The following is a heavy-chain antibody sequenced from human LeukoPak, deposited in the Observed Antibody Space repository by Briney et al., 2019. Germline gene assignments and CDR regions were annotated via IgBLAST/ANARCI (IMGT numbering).Heavy chain of an antibody. J-gene: IGHJ5*02. V-gene: IGHV3-7*04. CDR3: ARVVTWFDP. CDR2: IKEDGSML. Sequence: PGGSLRLSCAASGFTFSSFWMSWVRQAPGKGLEWVAHIKEDGSMLSYVDSVKGRFTTSRDNAKNSVYLQMNSLRAEDTAVYYCARVVTWFDPWGQGSLVTVSS. CDR1: GFTFSSFW.